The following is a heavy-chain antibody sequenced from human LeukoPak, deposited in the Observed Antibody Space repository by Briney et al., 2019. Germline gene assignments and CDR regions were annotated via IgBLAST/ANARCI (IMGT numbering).Heavy chain of an antibody. J-gene: IGHJ4*02. CDR3: ARVQTTVTTIYYFDY. V-gene: IGHV1-8*03. Sequence: GASVKVSCKASGYTFTSYDINWVRQATGQGLEWMGWMNPNSGNTGYAQKFQGRVTITRNTSISTAYMELSSLRSEDTAVYYCARVQTTVTTIYYFDYWGQGTLVTVSS. D-gene: IGHD4-17*01. CDR1: GYTFTSYD. CDR2: MNPNSGNT.